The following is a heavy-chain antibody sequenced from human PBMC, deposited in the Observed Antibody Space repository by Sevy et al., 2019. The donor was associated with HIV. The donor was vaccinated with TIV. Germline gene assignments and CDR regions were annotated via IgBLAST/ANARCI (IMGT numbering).Heavy chain of an antibody. CDR2: ISSSSSTI. Sequence: GGSLRLSCAASGFTFSSYSMNWVRQAPGKGLEWVSYISSSSSTIYYADSVKGRFTISRDNAKNTLYLQMNSLRDEDTAVYYCARDRSLLWCGELLSEGGYFDYWGQGTLVTVSS. V-gene: IGHV3-48*02. D-gene: IGHD3-10*01. CDR3: ARDRSLLWCGELLSEGGYFDY. J-gene: IGHJ4*02. CDR1: GFTFSSYS.